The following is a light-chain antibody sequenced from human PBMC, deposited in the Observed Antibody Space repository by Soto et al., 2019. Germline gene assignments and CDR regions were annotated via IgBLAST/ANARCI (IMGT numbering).Light chain of an antibody. CDR3: AAWDHSLNYV. V-gene: IGLV1-44*01. CDR1: SSNIGSNT. J-gene: IGLJ1*01. Sequence: QSVLTQPPSASGTPGQRVTISCSGGSSNIGSNTVNWYQQLPGTAHKLLIYSNNQRPSGVPDRFSGSKSGTSAFLAISGLQSEDEADYYCAAWDHSLNYVFGTGTKVTVL. CDR2: SNN.